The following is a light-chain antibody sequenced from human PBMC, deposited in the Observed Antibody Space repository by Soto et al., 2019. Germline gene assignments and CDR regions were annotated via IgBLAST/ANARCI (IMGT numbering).Light chain of an antibody. CDR3: MQGTHWPFT. CDR2: KVS. V-gene: IGKV2-30*02. Sequence: DVVMTQSPLSLPVTLGQPASISCRSGQSLVHSDGNTYLSWFQQRPGQSPRRLIYKVSNRDSGVXDXXSGSGSGADFTLKISRVEAEDVGVYYCMQGTHWPFTFGQGTKLEIK. CDR1: QSLVHSDGNTY. J-gene: IGKJ2*01.